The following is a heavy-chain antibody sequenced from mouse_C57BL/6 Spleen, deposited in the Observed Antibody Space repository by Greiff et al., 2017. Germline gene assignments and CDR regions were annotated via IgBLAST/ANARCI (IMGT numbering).Heavy chain of an antibody. CDR1: GYTFTSYW. Sequence: VQLQQSGTELVKPGASVKLSCKASGYTFTSYWMHWVKQRPGQGLEWIGNINPSNGGTNYNEKFKSKATLTVDKSSSTAYMQLSSLTSEDSAVYYCARQGIYYDYGVDYWGQGTTLTVSS. CDR3: ARQGIYYDYGVDY. CDR2: INPSNGGT. V-gene: IGHV1-53*01. J-gene: IGHJ2*01. D-gene: IGHD2-4*01.